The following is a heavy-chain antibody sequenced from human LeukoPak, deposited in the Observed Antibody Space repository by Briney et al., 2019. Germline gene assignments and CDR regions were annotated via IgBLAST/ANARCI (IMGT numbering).Heavy chain of an antibody. D-gene: IGHD3-22*01. CDR2: ISGSGGST. Sequence: GGSLRLSCAASGFTFSSYAMSWVRQAPGKGLEWVSAISGSGGSTYYADSVKGRFTISRDNSKNTLYLQMNSLRAEDTAVYYCAKDYYDSSGYYYGGDAFDIWGQGTMVTVSS. J-gene: IGHJ3*02. V-gene: IGHV3-23*01. CDR3: AKDYYDSSGYYYGGDAFDI. CDR1: GFTFSSYA.